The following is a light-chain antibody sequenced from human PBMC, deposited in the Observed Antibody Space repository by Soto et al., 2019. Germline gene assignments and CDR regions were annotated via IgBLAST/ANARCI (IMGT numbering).Light chain of an antibody. V-gene: IGKV3-20*01. J-gene: IGKJ5*01. Sequence: EIVLTQSPGTLSLSPGERATLSCRASQSVSSSYLAWYQQKPGQXPXLXXXXXXSXXTGIPDRFSGSGSGTDFTLTISRLEPEDFAVYYCQQYGSPITFGQGTRLEIK. CDR3: QQYGSPIT. CDR1: QSVSSSY. CDR2: XXX.